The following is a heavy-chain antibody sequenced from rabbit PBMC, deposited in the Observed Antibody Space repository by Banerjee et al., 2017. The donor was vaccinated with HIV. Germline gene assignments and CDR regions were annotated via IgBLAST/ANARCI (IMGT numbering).Heavy chain of an antibody. CDR1: GFDLSRYYY. J-gene: IGHJ6*01. Sequence: QQQLVESGGGLVKPEGSLTLTCKASGFDLSRYYYMCWVRQAPGKGLEWIACIYGGDSNNTDYASWAKGRFTISKTSSTTVTLQMTSLTAADTATYFCARTYDGSGYYKLWGPGTLVTVS. CDR2: IYGGDSNNT. V-gene: IGHV1S45*01. CDR3: ARTYDGSGYYKL. D-gene: IGHD8-1*01.